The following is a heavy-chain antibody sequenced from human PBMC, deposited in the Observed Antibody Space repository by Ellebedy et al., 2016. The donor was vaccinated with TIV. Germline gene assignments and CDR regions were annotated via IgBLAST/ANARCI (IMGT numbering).Heavy chain of an antibody. CDR2: ISNTGSIT. CDR3: AKGRGGGSDSSAPRYYFDY. J-gene: IGHJ4*02. D-gene: IGHD3-22*01. V-gene: IGHV3-23*01. Sequence: GESLKISCAASGFTFSSYAMSWVRQAPGQGLEWGSPISNTGSITYYADSVEVRFIISIDNSKKTLYLQMNSLRAEDTAVYYCAKGRGGGSDSSAPRYYFDYWGLGTLVTVSS. CDR1: GFTFSSYA.